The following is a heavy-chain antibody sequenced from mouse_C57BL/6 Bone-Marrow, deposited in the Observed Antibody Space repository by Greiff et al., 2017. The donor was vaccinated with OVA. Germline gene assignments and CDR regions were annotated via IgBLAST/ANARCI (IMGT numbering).Heavy chain of an antibody. CDR1: GFTFSDFY. CDR2: SRNKANDYTT. V-gene: IGHV7-1*01. Sequence: EVKLMESGGGLVQSGRSLRLSCATSGFTFSDFYMEWVRQAPGKGLEWIAASRNKANDYTTEYSASVKGRFIVSRDTSQSILYLQMNALRAEDTAIYYCARDPYYYGSSDWYFDVWGTGTTVTVSS. J-gene: IGHJ1*03. D-gene: IGHD1-1*01. CDR3: ARDPYYYGSSDWYFDV.